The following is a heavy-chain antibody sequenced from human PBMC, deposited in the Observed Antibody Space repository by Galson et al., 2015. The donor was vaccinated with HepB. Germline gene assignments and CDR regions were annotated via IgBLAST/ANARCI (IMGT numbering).Heavy chain of an antibody. CDR2: IRSKAYGGTT. J-gene: IGHJ4*02. V-gene: IGHV3-49*04. CDR3: TRGRRYFDWLLPDY. Sequence: SLRLSCAASGFTFGDYAMSWVRQAPGKGLEWVGFIRSKAYGGTTEYAASVKGRFTISRDDSKSIAYLQMNSLKTEDTAVYYCTRGRRYFDWLLPDYWGQGTLVTVSS. D-gene: IGHD3-9*01. CDR1: GFTFGDYA.